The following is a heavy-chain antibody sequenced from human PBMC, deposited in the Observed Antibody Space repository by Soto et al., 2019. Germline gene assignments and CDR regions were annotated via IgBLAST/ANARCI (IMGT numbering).Heavy chain of an antibody. J-gene: IGHJ5*02. CDR1: GHSFTKYG. V-gene: IGHV1-2*02. CDR3: ARDAPYCSGGSCYLRSFDP. D-gene: IGHD2-15*01. CDR2: INPNSGGT. Sequence: GASVKVSCKASGHSFTKYGTNWVRQAPGQGLEWMGWINPNSGGTNYAQKFQGRVTMTRDTSISTAYMELSRLRSDDTAVYYCARDAPYCSGGSCYLRSFDPWGQGTLVTVSS.